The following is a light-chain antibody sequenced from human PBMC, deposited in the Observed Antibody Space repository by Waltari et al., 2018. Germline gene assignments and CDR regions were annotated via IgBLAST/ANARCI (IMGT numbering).Light chain of an antibody. V-gene: IGKV2-30*01. Sequence: DVVMTQSPLSLAITPGQPASISCRSSQSLVNSNGNTYLSWYQQKPGQPPRRLIYEVSNRDSGVPDRFSGSGAGTDFTLKISRVEAEDVGVYYCGQGTHLPSFGQGTKVEIK. CDR1: QSLVNSNGNTY. CDR3: GQGTHLPS. CDR2: EVS. J-gene: IGKJ2*03.